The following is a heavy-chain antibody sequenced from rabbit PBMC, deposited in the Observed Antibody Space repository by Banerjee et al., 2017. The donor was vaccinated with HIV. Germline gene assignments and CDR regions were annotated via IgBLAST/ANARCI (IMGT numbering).Heavy chain of an antibody. CDR3: ARDLAGVIGWNFNL. CDR1: GFDFSGSYW. Sequence: QSLEESGGDLVKPGGSLTLTCTASGFDFSGSYWICWVRQAPGKGLEWIACINAGSANSTCYATWAKGRFTISKTSSTTVTLQMTSLTAADTATYLCARDLAGVIGWNFNLWGPGTLVTVS. V-gene: IGHV1S40*01. J-gene: IGHJ4*01. D-gene: IGHD4-1*01. CDR2: INAGSANST.